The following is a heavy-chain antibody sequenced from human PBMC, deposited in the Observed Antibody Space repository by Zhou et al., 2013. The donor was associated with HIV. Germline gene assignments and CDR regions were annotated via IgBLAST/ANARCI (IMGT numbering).Heavy chain of an antibody. V-gene: IGHV3-49*04. CDR1: GFTLGDYA. Sequence: EVQLVESGGGLVQPGRSLRLSCTASGFTLGDYAMSWVRQAPGKGLEWVGFIRSKTYGGTTEYAASVKGRFTISRDDSKSIAYLQMNSLKIEDTAVYYCTRDSGTSDYYYMDVWGKGTTVTVSS. D-gene: IGHD3-10*01. CDR2: IRSKTYGGTT. J-gene: IGHJ6*03. CDR3: TRDSGTSDYYYMDV.